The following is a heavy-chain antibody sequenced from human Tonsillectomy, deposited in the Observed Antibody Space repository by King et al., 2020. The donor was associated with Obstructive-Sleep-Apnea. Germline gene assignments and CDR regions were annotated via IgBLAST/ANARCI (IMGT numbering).Heavy chain of an antibody. J-gene: IGHJ4*02. V-gene: IGHV3-74*01. D-gene: IGHD5-12*01. Sequence: VQLVESGGGLVQPGGSLRLSCAASGFTFSSYWMHWVRQAPGKGLVWVSRINSDGSSTSYADSVKGRFTISRDNAKNTLYLQMNSLRAEDTAVYYCARGGYSGYDGLVDYWGQGTLVTVSS. CDR2: INSDGSST. CDR1: GFTFSSYW. CDR3: ARGGYSGYDGLVDY.